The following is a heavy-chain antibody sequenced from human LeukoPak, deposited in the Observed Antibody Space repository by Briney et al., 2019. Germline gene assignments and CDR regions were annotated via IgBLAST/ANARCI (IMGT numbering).Heavy chain of an antibody. CDR1: GYTFTDYY. CDR3: ARDYDSSGNYGMDV. V-gene: IGHV1-2*02. D-gene: IGHD3-22*01. J-gene: IGHJ6*02. Sequence: ASVKVSCKASGYTFTDYYMHWVRQAPGQGLEWMGWINPNSGGTNYAQKFQGRVTMTRDTSISTAYMELSRLRSDDTAEYYCARDYDSSGNYGMDVWGQGTTVTVSS. CDR2: INPNSGGT.